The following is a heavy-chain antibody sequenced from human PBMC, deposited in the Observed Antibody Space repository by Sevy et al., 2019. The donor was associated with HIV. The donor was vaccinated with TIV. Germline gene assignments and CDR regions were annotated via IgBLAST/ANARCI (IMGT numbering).Heavy chain of an antibody. D-gene: IGHD4-17*01. Sequence: SQTLSLTCAISGDSVSSNIAAWNWIRQSPSRGLEWLGRTYYRSKLYNDYAVSVKSRITINPDTSKNQFSLQLNSVTPEDTAVYYCARDHTVSTRYYYYYGMDVWGQGTTVTVSS. J-gene: IGHJ6*02. CDR1: GDSVSSNIAA. CDR3: ARDHTVSTRYYYYYGMDV. V-gene: IGHV6-1*01. CDR2: TYYRSKLYN.